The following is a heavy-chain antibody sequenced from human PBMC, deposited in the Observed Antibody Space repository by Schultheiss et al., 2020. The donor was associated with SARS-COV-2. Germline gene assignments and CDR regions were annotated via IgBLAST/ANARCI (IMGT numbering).Heavy chain of an antibody. CDR1: GGSISSGSYY. V-gene: IGHV4-61*10. D-gene: IGHD2-8*02. CDR2: IYYSGST. CDR3: ARGRMYWRNWFDP. Sequence: SETLSLTCTVSGGSISSGSYYWSWIRQPAGKGLEWIGYIYYSGSTNYNPSLKSRVTISVDTSKNQFSLKLSSVTAADTAVYYCARGRMYWRNWFDPWGQGTLVTVSS. J-gene: IGHJ5*02.